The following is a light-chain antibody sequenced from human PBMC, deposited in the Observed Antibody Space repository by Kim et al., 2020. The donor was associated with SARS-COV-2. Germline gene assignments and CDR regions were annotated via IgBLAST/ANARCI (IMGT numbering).Light chain of an antibody. CDR2: ETS. V-gene: IGKV3-20*01. Sequence: PGERATLSCRASQSVSSNYLAWYQQKPGQAPRLLMYETSSRAADIPDRFTGSGSGADFTLTISRLEPEDVAVYYCQQYGSSSTFGQGTKVDIK. CDR1: QSVSSNY. CDR3: QQYGSSST. J-gene: IGKJ1*01.